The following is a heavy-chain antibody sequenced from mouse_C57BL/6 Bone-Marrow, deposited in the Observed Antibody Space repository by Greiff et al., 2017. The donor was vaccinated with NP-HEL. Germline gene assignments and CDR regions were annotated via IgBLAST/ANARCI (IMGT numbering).Heavy chain of an antibody. CDR1: GYSITSGYY. Sequence: VQLQQSGPGLVKPSQSLSLTCSVTGYSITSGYYWNWIRQFPGNKLEWMGYISYDGSNNYNPSLKNRISITRDTSKNQFFLKLNSVTTEDTATYYCARLRTSYYFDYWGQGTTLTVSS. CDR3: ARLRTSYYFDY. CDR2: ISYDGSN. J-gene: IGHJ2*01. V-gene: IGHV3-6*01.